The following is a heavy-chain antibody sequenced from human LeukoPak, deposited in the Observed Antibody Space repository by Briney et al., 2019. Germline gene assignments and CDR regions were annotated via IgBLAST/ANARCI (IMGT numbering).Heavy chain of an antibody. D-gene: IGHD3-10*01. V-gene: IGHV3-21*01. Sequence: GGSLRLSCAASGFTLSDYHMNWVRQAPGKGLEWLSSITTISHYIYYAGAVRGRFTISRDNAETSLYLQMNSLRGEDTAVYYCARSGGPGTYHQLRYNWFDPWGQGTLVTVSS. CDR1: GFTLSDYH. CDR3: ARSGGPGTYHQLRYNWFDP. CDR2: ITTISHYI. J-gene: IGHJ5*02.